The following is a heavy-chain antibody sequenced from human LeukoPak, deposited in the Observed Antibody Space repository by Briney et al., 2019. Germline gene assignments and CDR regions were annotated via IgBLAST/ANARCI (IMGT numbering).Heavy chain of an antibody. CDR2: ISSSSSYR. D-gene: IGHD2-2*01. CDR3: ARSKLFSLLVVPLDY. Sequence: GGSLRLSCAASGFTFSSYSMNWVRQAPGKGLEWVSSISSSSSYRYYADSVKGRFNISRENAKNSLYLQMNSLRSEDTAVYYCARSKLFSLLVVPLDYWGQGTLVTVSS. J-gene: IGHJ4*02. V-gene: IGHV3-21*01. CDR1: GFTFSSYS.